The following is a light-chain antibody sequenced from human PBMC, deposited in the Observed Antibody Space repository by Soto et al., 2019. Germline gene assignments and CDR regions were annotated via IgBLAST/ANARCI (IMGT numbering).Light chain of an antibody. CDR3: QQYKNWPET. CDR1: QSVXSN. J-gene: IGKJ1*01. V-gene: IGKV3-15*01. CDR2: GAS. Sequence: DIVMTQCPATLSVSPGERATLSCRASQSVXSNFVWYQQKPGQAPRLRXDGASTRATGIPARLSGSGSGTEFPLTISSLQSEDFAVYYCQQYKNWPETFGQGTKVDIK.